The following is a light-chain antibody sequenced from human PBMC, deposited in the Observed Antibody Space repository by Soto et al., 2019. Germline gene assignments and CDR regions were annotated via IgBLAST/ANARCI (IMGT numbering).Light chain of an antibody. Sequence: PHPLSLSPGERTTLSRRASKSVSSDSLAWYQQKSGKAPKVLIYRVSSMAAGIPDRFSGSGSGTDFTLTISSLRSEDSAIYYCQQYFAAPPITFGQGTRLEIK. J-gene: IGKJ5*01. CDR1: KSVSSDS. V-gene: IGKV3-20*01. CDR3: QQYFAAPPIT. CDR2: RVS.